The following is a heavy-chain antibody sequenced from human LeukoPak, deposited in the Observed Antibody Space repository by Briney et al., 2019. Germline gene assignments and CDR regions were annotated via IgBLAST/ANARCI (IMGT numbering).Heavy chain of an antibody. D-gene: IGHD1-1*01. Sequence: GGSLRLSCAASGFTFSSYEMNWVRQAPGKGLEWVSYISSSSGTIYYADSVKGRFTISRDNAKNSLYLQMNSLRAEDTALYHCARVLRLERPYYYYYMDVWGKGTTVTISS. J-gene: IGHJ6*03. V-gene: IGHV3-48*03. CDR3: ARVLRLERPYYYYYMDV. CDR1: GFTFSSYE. CDR2: ISSSSGTI.